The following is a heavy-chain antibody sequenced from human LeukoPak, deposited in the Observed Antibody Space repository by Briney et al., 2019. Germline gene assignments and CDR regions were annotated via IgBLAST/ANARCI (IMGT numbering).Heavy chain of an antibody. J-gene: IGHJ4*02. V-gene: IGHV6-1*01. CDR2: TYYRSKWYN. CDR1: GDIVSSNSVA. D-gene: IGHD6-19*01. Sequence: SQTLSLTCAISGDIVSSNSVAWHWIRQSPSRGLEWLGRTYYRSKWYNDYAVSVKGRITINPDTSKNQFSLQLNSVTPEDTAVYYCARASNTGWYDYWGQGTLVTVSS. CDR3: ARASNTGWYDY.